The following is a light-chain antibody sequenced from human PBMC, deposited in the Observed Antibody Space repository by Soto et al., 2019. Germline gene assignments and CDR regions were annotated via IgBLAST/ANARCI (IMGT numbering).Light chain of an antibody. V-gene: IGLV2-14*03. CDR3: SSYAGSDTFV. Sequence: QSVLTQPASVSGSPGQSITISCTGTSGDVGAYNFVSWYQQHPGKAPKLIIYHVSDRPSGFSSRFSGSKSGNSASLTISGLHAEDEADYYCSSYAGSDTFVFGNGTKVTVL. J-gene: IGLJ1*01. CDR2: HVS. CDR1: SGDVGAYNF.